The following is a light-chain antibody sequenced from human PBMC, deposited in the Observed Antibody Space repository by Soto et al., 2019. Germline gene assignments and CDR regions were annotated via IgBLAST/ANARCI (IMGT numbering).Light chain of an antibody. J-gene: IGKJ5*01. V-gene: IGKV1-5*01. CDR2: EAS. Sequence: DIQMTQSPSTLSASGGDRVTITCRASEGISRWLTWYQQKPGKAPKLLIYEASSLESRVPSRFSGSGSGTEFTLPISGLQPDDFASYYCQQYNSSPITFGQGTRLEI. CDR3: QQYNSSPIT. CDR1: EGISRW.